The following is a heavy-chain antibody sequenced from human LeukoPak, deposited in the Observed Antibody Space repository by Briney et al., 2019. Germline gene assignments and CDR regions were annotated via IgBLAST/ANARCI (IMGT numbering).Heavy chain of an antibody. CDR3: ASPLGYSYGEEDAFDI. CDR2: ISSSGSTI. J-gene: IGHJ3*02. D-gene: IGHD5-18*01. CDR1: GFTFSDYY. V-gene: IGHV3-11*04. Sequence: GGSLRLSCAASGFTFSDYYMSWIRQAPGKGLEWVSYISSSGSTIYYADSVKGRFTISRDNAKNSLYLQMNSLRAEDTAVYYCASPLGYSYGEEDAFDIWGQGTMVTVSS.